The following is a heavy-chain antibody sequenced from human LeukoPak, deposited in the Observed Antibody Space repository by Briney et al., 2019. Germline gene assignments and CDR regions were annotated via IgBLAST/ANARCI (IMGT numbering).Heavy chain of an antibody. Sequence: ETLSLTCTVSGGSISSSSYYWCWIRQPPGKGLEGGGSIYYTVSTYYNPSLKILLTIPAHRSQTQFSLKLNSVTAADTAVYYCARLAVDGTDRSVDYWGQGTLVTVSS. CDR2: IYYTVST. J-gene: IGHJ4*02. V-gene: IGHV4-39*01. CDR3: ARLAVDGTDRSVDY. CDR1: GGSISSSSYY. D-gene: IGHD6-19*01.